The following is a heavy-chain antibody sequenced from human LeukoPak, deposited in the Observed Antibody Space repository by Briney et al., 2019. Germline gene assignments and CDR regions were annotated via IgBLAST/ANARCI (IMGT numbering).Heavy chain of an antibody. Sequence: ASVKVSCKASGYTFTSYGISWVRQAPGQGLEWMGWISAYNGNTKYSQKFQGRVTITRDTSASTAYMELSSLRSEDTAVYYCARGPLGCGGDCYFDYWGQGTLVTVSS. CDR2: ISAYNGNT. D-gene: IGHD2-21*02. CDR1: GYTFTSYG. V-gene: IGHV1-18*01. J-gene: IGHJ4*02. CDR3: ARGPLGCGGDCYFDY.